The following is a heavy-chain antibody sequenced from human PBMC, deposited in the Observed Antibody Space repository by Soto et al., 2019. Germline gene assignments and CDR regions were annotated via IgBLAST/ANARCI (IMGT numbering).Heavy chain of an antibody. J-gene: IGHJ6*02. Sequence: SVKVSCKASGGTFSSYAISWVRQAPGQGLEWMGGIIPIFGTASYAQKFQGRVTITADESTSTAYMELSSLRSEDTAVYYCARLSRVGSSGWYLSYYGMDVWGQGTTVTVSS. CDR1: GGTFSSYA. CDR2: IIPIFGTA. CDR3: ARLSRVGSSGWYLSYYGMDV. V-gene: IGHV1-69*13. D-gene: IGHD6-19*01.